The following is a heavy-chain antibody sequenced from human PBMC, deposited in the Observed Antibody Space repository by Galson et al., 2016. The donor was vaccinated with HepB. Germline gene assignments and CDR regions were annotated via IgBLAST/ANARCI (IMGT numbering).Heavy chain of an antibody. CDR3: ARGHGDYFPANYFNY. V-gene: IGHV3-23*01. CDR2: IRGGGDAT. CDR1: GFTFSNYA. D-gene: IGHD4-17*01. Sequence: SLRLSCAASGFTFSNYATAWVRLPPGKGLEWVSTIRGGGDATYYADSVKGRFTISRDNSRSTLYLHLSSLRAEDTALYYCARGHGDYFPANYFNYWAQGTLVTVSS. J-gene: IGHJ4*02.